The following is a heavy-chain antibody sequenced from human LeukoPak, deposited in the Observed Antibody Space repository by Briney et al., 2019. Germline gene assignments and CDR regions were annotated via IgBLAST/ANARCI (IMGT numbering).Heavy chain of an antibody. CDR1: GFTFSSYA. V-gene: IGHV3-23*01. CDR3: AKGSYGSGSYPIDY. CDR2: ISCSGGSI. D-gene: IGHD3-10*01. J-gene: IGHJ4*02. Sequence: GGSLRLSCAASGFTFSSYAMSWVRQAPGKGLEWVSAISCSGGSIDYADSVKGRFTISRDNAKNSLYLQMNSLRAEDTAVYYCAKGSYGSGSYPIDYWGQGTLVTVSS.